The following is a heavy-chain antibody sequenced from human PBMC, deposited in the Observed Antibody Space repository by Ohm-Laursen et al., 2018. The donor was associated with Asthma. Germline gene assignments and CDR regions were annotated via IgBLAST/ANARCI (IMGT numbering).Heavy chain of an antibody. D-gene: IGHD1-26*01. Sequence: SLRLSCAASGLTFNDNYMSWLRQAPGKGLESIAYISPSGRDIMYADSVKGRFTISRDNAKNSVYLQMNSLRAEDTALYYCARIGPEWELPGREYSLHHWGEGTLVTVSS. CDR1: GLTFNDNY. V-gene: IGHV3-11*04. CDR2: ISPSGRDI. J-gene: IGHJ1*01. CDR3: ARIGPEWELPGREYSLHH.